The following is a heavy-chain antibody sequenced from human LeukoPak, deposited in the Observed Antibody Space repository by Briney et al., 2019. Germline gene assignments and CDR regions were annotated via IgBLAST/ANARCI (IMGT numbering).Heavy chain of an antibody. V-gene: IGHV6-1*01. J-gene: IGHJ4*02. CDR1: GDSVSSNSAG. D-gene: IGHD6-19*01. Sequence: SQTLSLTCAISGDSVSSNSAGWNWIRQSPSRGLEWLGRTYYRSEWYNDYALSVKSRITINPDTSKNQFSLHLKSVTPEDTAVYFCTREMLVAGPFDYWGQGTPVTASS. CDR3: TREMLVAGPFDY. CDR2: TYYRSEWYN.